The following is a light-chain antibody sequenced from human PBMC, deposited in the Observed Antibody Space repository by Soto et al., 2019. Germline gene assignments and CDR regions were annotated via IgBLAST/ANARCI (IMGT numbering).Light chain of an antibody. CDR1: QSVSSN. CDR3: QQYNNWPV. CDR2: AAS. Sequence: LSVSPGERATLSCRASQSVSSNLAWYQQKPGQAPRLLIYAASTRATGIPARFSGSGSGTEFTLTISSLQSEDFAVYYCQQYNNWPVFGQGTKVDIK. J-gene: IGKJ1*01. V-gene: IGKV3-15*01.